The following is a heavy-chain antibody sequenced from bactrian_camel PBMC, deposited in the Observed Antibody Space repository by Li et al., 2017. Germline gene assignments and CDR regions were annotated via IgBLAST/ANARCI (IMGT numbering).Heavy chain of an antibody. CDR3: AAKKGRISSCTDTYNY. CDR1: GFTFSSYA. J-gene: IGHJ4*01. Sequence: VQLVESGGGLVQPGGSLRLSCAASGFTFSSYAMSWVRQAPGKGLEWVSRITISGSDTYYADSVKGRFTVSRDNAKNTLYLQMNSLKPEDTAMYYCAAKKGRISSCTDTYNYWGQGTQVTVS. V-gene: IGHV3S31*01. CDR2: ITISGSDT.